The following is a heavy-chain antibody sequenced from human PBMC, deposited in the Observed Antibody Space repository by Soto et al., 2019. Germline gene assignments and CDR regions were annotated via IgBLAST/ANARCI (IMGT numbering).Heavy chain of an antibody. V-gene: IGHV1-69*01. CDR1: GGTFSSYT. CDR2: LIPMFATA. CDR3: ARDGHFDFWRDPGFDP. D-gene: IGHD3-3*01. J-gene: IGHJ5*02. Sequence: QVQLVQSGAEVKKPGSSVKVSYKASGGTFSSYTVNWVRQAPGQGLEWMGGLIPMFATAGYAQKFQGRLTITADESTNTAFMELSSLRFEDTAIYYCARDGHFDFWRDPGFDPWGQGTLVTVSS.